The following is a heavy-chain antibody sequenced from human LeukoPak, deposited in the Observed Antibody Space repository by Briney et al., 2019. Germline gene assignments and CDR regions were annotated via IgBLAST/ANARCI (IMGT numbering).Heavy chain of an antibody. CDR1: GFTFSNFA. CDR2: ISTSGT. D-gene: IGHD4-17*01. J-gene: IGHJ4*02. CDR3: AKGVHYGDYVFDY. V-gene: IGHV3-23*01. Sequence: GGSLRLSCAASGFTFSNFAMTWVRQAPGKGLEWVSVISTSGTYYAESVKGRFTISRDNSKNTLYLQMSSLRAEDTAVYYCAKGVHYGDYVFDYWGQGTLVTVSS.